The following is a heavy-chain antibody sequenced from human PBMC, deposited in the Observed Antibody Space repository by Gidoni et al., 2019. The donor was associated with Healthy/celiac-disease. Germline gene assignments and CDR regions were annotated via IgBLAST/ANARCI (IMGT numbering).Heavy chain of an antibody. Sequence: QVQLQQWGAGLSKPSDTLSPTCAVHGGSFSGYYWSWIRPPPGKGLEWIGEINHSGSTNYNPSLKSRVTISVDTSKNQFSLKLSSVAAADTAVYYCARWASYGDDYFDYWGQGTLVTVSS. V-gene: IGHV4-34*01. D-gene: IGHD4-17*01. CDR1: GGSFSGYY. J-gene: IGHJ4*02. CDR3: ARWASYGDDYFDY. CDR2: INHSGST.